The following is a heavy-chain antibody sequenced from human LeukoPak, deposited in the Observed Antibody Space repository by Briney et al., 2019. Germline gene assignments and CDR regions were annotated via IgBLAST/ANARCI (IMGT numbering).Heavy chain of an antibody. Sequence: GGSLRLSCAASGFTVSGTHMSWVRQAPGKGLEWVSAMYTGGTTYYADSVTGRFTVSRDTSRNTLFLHMDSLSAEDTAVYYCAKDEVTSGGGLASWGQGALVIVSS. J-gene: IGHJ5*02. D-gene: IGHD2-21*02. CDR1: GFTVSGTH. CDR2: MYTGGTT. CDR3: AKDEVTSGGGLAS. V-gene: IGHV3-53*01.